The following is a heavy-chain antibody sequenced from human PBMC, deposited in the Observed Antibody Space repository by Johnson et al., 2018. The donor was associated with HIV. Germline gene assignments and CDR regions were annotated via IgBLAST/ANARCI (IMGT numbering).Heavy chain of an antibody. CDR3: ARAFRGP. J-gene: IGHJ3*01. CDR2: IKKDGSDK. Sequence: VQLVESGGGLIQPGGSLRLSCAASGFTVSSNYMSWVRQAPGKGLEWVANIKKDGSDKYYVDSVKGRFTISRDNAKNSLYLQMNSLRAEDTAVYYCARAFRGPWGQGTMVTVSS. CDR1: GFTVSSNY. V-gene: IGHV3-7*01.